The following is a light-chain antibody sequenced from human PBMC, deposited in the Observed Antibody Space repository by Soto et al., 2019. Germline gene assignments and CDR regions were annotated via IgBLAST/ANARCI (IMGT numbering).Light chain of an antibody. CDR1: QSVSSSY. V-gene: IGKV3-20*01. J-gene: IGKJ4*01. CDR3: QHYGSLVLT. Sequence: EIVLTQSPGTLSLSPGERATLSCRASQSVSSSYLAWYQQKPGQAPRLLIYGASSRATGIPDRFSGSGSRTDFTLTISRLEPEDFAVYYCQHYGSLVLTFGGGTKVESK. CDR2: GAS.